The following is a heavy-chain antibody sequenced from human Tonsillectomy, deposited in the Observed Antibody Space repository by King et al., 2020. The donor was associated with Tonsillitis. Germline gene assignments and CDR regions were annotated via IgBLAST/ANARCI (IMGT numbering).Heavy chain of an antibody. Sequence: QVQLVQSGAEVKKPGASVKFSCKASGYRFTSYGISWVRQAPGQWLEWRGWISWYNGNTNYAQKLQGRVTMTTDTSTSTVYMELRSLGSDDTAVYYCARLDYGDDYFDYWGQGTLVTVSS. V-gene: IGHV1-18*01. J-gene: IGHJ4*02. CDR2: ISWYNGNT. CDR3: ARLDYGDDYFDY. CDR1: GYRFTSYG. D-gene: IGHD4-17*01.